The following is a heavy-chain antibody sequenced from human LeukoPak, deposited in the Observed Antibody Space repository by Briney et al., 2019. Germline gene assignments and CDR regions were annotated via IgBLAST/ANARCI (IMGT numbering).Heavy chain of an antibody. V-gene: IGHV3-7*01. CDR2: IKQDGSEK. CDR1: GFTFSSYS. CDR3: ARARQQWLNQYYFDY. Sequence: PGGSLRLSCAASGFTFSSYSMSWVRQAPGKGLEWVANIKQDGSEKYYVDSVKGRFTISRDNAKNSLYLQMNSLRAEDTAVYYCARARQQWLNQYYFDYWGQGTLVTVSS. J-gene: IGHJ4*02. D-gene: IGHD5-12*01.